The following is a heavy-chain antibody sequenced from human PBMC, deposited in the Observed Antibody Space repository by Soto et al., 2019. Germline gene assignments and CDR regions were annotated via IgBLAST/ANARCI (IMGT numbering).Heavy chain of an antibody. CDR1: GFTFSSYG. J-gene: IGHJ6*02. V-gene: IGHV3-33*01. CDR2: IWYDGSNK. Sequence: QVQLVESGGGVVQPGRSLRLSCAASGFTFSSYGMHWVRQAPGKGLEWVAVIWYDGSNKYYADSVKGRFTIARDNSKNTLYLRMNSMRAEDTAVYYCARLQLLVGCYYYGLDVWGRGNTVTVSS. CDR3: ARLQLLVGCYYYGLDV. D-gene: IGHD6-19*01.